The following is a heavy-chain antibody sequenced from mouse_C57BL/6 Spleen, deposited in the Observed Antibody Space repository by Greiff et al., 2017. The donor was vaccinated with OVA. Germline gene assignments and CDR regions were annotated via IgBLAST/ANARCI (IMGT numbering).Heavy chain of an antibody. D-gene: IGHD1-1*01. CDR1: GYSFTSYY. CDR3: ARPSYYYGSSYYAMDY. V-gene: IGHV1-66*01. J-gene: IGHJ4*01. Sequence: QVQLQQSGPELVKPGASVKISCKASGYSFTSYYIHWVKQRPGQGLEWIGWIYPGSGNTKYNEKFKGKATLTAGTSSSTAYMQLSSLTSEDSAVYYCARPSYYYGSSYYAMDYWGQGTSVTVSS. CDR2: IYPGSGNT.